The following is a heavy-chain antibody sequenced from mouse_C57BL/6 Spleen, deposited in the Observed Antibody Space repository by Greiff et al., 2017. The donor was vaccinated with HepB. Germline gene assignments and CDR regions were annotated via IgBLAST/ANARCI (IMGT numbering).Heavy chain of an antibody. CDR1: GYAFSSSW. Sequence: QVHVKQSGPELVKPGASVKISCKASGYAFSSSWMNWVKQRPGKGLEWIGRIYPGDGDTNYNGKFKGKATLTADKSSSTAYMQLSSLTSEDSAVYFCARGKALRDWYFDVWGTGTTVTVSS. CDR2: IYPGDGDT. D-gene: IGHD1-1*01. J-gene: IGHJ1*03. V-gene: IGHV1-82*01. CDR3: ARGKALRDWYFDV.